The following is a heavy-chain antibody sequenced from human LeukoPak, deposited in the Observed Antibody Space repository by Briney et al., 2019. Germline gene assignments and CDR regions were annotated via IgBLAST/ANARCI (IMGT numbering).Heavy chain of an antibody. D-gene: IGHD3-10*01. J-gene: IGHJ5*02. CDR3: ARESGEFIGYQWIDP. CDR1: DDAISIGSHY. V-gene: IGHV4-61*02. CDR2: VYDSGST. Sequence: SETLSLTCTISDDAISIGSHYWSWIRQPAGKAMQWIGRVYDSGSTDYNVSLRSRVAISVDMSKKQFSLRLSSVTATDTAVYYCARESGEFIGYQWIDPWGQGILVTVSS.